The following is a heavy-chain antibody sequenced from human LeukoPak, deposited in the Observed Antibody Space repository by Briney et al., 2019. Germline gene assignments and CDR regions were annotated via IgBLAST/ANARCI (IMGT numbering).Heavy chain of an antibody. D-gene: IGHD3-22*01. V-gene: IGHV4-39*01. CDR2: IYYSGST. CDR1: GGSISSSSYY. J-gene: IGHJ4*02. Sequence: PSETLSLTCTVSGGSISSSSYYWGWIRQPPGKGLEWIGSIYYSGSTYYNPSLKSRVTISVDTSKNQFSLKLSSVTAADTAVYYSARCLTYYYDSSGYYDYWGQGTLVTVSS. CDR3: ARCLTYYYDSSGYYDY.